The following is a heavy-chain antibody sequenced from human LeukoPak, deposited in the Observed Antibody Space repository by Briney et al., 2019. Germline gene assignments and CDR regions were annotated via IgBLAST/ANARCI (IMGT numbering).Heavy chain of an antibody. CDR3: AREDGYCSGGNCYSYFDS. V-gene: IGHV3-73*01. Sequence: GGSLRLSCATSGFTFSGSAIHWVRQASGKGLEWVGRIRSKANSYATTDAASVKGRFTISRDDSKNTAYLQMNSLRAEDTAVYYCAREDGYCSGGNCYSYFDSWGQGTLVTVSS. D-gene: IGHD2-15*01. CDR2: IRSKANSYAT. CDR1: GFTFSGSA. J-gene: IGHJ4*02.